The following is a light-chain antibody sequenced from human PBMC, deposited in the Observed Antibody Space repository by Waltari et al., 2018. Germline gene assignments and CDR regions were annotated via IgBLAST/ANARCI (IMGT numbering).Light chain of an antibody. CDR2: AAS. CDR1: QSISSY. Sequence: DIQMTQSPSSLSASVGDRVTITCRASQSISSYLNWYQQKPGKAPKLLIYAASSLQSGVPSRCSGSGSGTDFTLTISSLQPEDFATYYCQQSYSIYTFGQGTKLEIK. CDR3: QQSYSIYT. J-gene: IGKJ2*01. V-gene: IGKV1-39*01.